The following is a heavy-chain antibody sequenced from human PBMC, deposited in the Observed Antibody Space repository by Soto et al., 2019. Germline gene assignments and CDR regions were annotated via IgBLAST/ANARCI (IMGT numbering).Heavy chain of an antibody. CDR2: IYFSGSA. Sequence: QVQLQESGPGLVKPSETLSLTCTVSGGSITSYYWSWIRQPPGKGLEWIGYIYFSGSANYNPSLKSRVTISVDTSKNQFSLKLSSVTAADTAVYYCARRYSGYGDYWGQGTPVTVSS. CDR3: ARRYSGYGDY. D-gene: IGHD5-12*01. V-gene: IGHV4-59*08. CDR1: GGSITSYY. J-gene: IGHJ4*02.